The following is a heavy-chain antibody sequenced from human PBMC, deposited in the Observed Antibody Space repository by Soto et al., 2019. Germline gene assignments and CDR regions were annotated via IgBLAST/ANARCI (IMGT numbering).Heavy chain of an antibody. V-gene: IGHV3-7*03. Sequence: QLVESGGGLVQTGGSLRLSCEGSGFTFSGYWISLVRQAPGKGLEWVADIKHDGSVQYYVDSVKGRYTISRDNAKKLLYLQMNGLRAADTALYYCARAPYSNVWYSIDLWGQGTLVTVSS. D-gene: IGHD1-26*01. J-gene: IGHJ5*02. CDR2: IKHDGSVQ. CDR1: GFTFSGYW. CDR3: ARAPYSNVWYSIDL.